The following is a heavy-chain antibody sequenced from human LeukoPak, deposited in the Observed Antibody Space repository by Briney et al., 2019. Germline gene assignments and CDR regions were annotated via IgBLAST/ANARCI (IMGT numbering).Heavy chain of an antibody. D-gene: IGHD2-21*02. V-gene: IGHV3-48*01. CDR2: IRDSGTT. Sequence: PGGSLRLSCAASGLTFSSYTMTWVRQAPGKGLEWVSHIRDSGTTDYADSVKGRFTISRDNAKNSLYLQLSSLRAEDTAVYYCARDHDFAFDNWGQGTLVTVSS. CDR3: ARDHDFAFDN. J-gene: IGHJ4*02. CDR1: GLTFSSYT.